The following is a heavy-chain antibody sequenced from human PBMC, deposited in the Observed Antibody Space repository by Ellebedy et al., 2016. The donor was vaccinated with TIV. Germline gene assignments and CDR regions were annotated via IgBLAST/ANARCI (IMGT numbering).Heavy chain of an antibody. CDR2: IYYSGST. D-gene: IGHD6-19*01. Sequence: MPSETLSLTCTVSGGSISSGDYYRSWIRQPPGKGLEWIGYIYYSGSTYYNPSLKSRVTISVDTSKNQFSLKLSSVTAADTAVYYCARFRYTSAWHLGHNGLDCWGQGTLVSVSS. CDR1: GGSISSGDYY. V-gene: IGHV4-30-4*01. CDR3: ARFRYTSAWHLGHNGLDC. J-gene: IGHJ4*02.